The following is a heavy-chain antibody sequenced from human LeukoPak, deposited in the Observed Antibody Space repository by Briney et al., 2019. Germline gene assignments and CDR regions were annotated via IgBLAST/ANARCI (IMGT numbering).Heavy chain of an antibody. Sequence: GGSLRLSCAASGFTVSSNYMSWVRQAPGKGLEWVSVIYSGGSTYYADSVKGRFTISRDNSKNTLYLQMNSLRAEDTAVYYCARDREEEQWPGSFEYWGQGTLVTVST. J-gene: IGHJ4*02. CDR1: GFTVSSNY. V-gene: IGHV3-66*02. CDR2: IYSGGST. CDR3: ARDREEEQWPGSFEY. D-gene: IGHD6-19*01.